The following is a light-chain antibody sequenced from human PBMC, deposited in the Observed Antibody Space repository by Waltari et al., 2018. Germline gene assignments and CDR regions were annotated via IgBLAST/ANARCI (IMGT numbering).Light chain of an antibody. CDR1: SGHSSNI. CDR3: QTGGHGTWV. CDR2: INSDGSH. V-gene: IGLV4-69*01. J-gene: IGLJ3*02. Sequence: QLVLTQSPSASASLGASVKLTCTLDSGHSSNIVAWLQQQPEKGPRYLMKINSDGSHSKGDGVPDRFSGSSSGAERYLTSSSVQSEDEADYYCQTGGHGTWVFGGGTKLTVL.